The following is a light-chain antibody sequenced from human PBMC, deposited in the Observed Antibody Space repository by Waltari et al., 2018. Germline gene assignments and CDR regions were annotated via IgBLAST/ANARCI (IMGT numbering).Light chain of an antibody. Sequence: DIVMTQTPESLAVSLGERATIHCKSSQTILYSSNGNNYLAWYQQKPGQPPKFLSNWASTRQTWVPVRFSGGGSGTDFTLTINSLQAEDVAVYYCQQYYNAPLTFGGGTKVEIK. CDR3: QQYYNAPLT. V-gene: IGKV4-1*01. CDR2: WAS. J-gene: IGKJ4*01. CDR1: QTILYSSNGNNY.